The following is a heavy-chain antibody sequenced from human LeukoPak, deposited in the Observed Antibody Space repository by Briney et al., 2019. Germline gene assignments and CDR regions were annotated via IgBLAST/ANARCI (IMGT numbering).Heavy chain of an antibody. CDR3: ARDRRWAVLTNWFDP. CDR1: GYTFTSYG. D-gene: IGHD1-26*01. J-gene: IGHJ5*02. Sequence: GASVKVSCKASGYTFTSYGISWVRQAPGQGLEWMGWINPDSGATKIAQKFQGRVTMTRDTSMKTVYMELRRLKSDDTAVYYCARDRRWAVLTNWFDPRGQGTLVTVSS. CDR2: INPDSGAT. V-gene: IGHV1-2*02.